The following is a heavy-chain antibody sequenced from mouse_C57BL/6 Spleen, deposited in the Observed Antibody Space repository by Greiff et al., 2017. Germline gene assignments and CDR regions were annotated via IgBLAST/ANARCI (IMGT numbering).Heavy chain of an antibody. CDR1: GFSLSTFGMG. CDR2: ISWDDDK. V-gene: IGHV8-8*01. Sequence: QVTLKESGPGILQPSQTLSLTCSFSGFSLSTFGMGVGWIRQPSGKGLEWLAHISWDDDKYYNPALKSRLTISKDTSKNQVYLKIANVDTADTATYYCARIATPITTAYFDYWGQGTTLTVSS. J-gene: IGHJ2*01. CDR3: ARIATPITTAYFDY. D-gene: IGHD1-2*01.